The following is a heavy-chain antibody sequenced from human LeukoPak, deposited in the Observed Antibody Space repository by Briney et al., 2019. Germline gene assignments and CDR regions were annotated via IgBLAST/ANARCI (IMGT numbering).Heavy chain of an antibody. Sequence: PGGSLGLSCAASEFPFGSYEMNWVRRAPGKGLEWVSYISGGGSTIYYADSVKGRFTISRDNAKNSLYLQMNSLRAEDTAVYYCARRRYCSAGTCYSLGGFDPWGQGTLVTVSS. CDR2: ISGGGSTI. V-gene: IGHV3-48*03. CDR3: ARRRYCSAGTCYSLGGFDP. D-gene: IGHD2-15*01. J-gene: IGHJ5*02. CDR1: EFPFGSYE.